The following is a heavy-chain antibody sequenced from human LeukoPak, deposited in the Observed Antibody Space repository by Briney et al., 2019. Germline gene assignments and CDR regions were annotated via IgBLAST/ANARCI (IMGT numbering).Heavy chain of an antibody. J-gene: IGHJ4*02. CDR2: INPNSGDT. CDR1: GYTFTGYY. D-gene: IGHD2-21*02. V-gene: IGHV1-2*06. Sequence: ATVKVSCKASGYTFTGYYVHWVRQAPGQGLEWMGRINPNSGDTNYAQKFQGRVTMTRDTSISTAYMELSRLRSDDTAVYYCARDYCGGDCFPDYWGQGTLVTVSS. CDR3: ARDYCGGDCFPDY.